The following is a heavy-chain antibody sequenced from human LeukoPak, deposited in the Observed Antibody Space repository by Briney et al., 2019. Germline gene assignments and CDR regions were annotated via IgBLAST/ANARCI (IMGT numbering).Heavy chain of an antibody. CDR3: ASPGVPLGEPFNF. CDR2: IYPGDSDT. D-gene: IGHD3-16*01. V-gene: IGHV5-51*01. CDR1: GYSFTNYW. J-gene: IGHJ4*02. Sequence: GESLKISCKGSGYSFTNYWIGWVRQMPGKGLEWMGIIYPGDSDTRYSPSFQGQVTISADKSITTAYLQWNSLKASDSAMYCASPGVPLGEPFNFWGRGTLVPVSS.